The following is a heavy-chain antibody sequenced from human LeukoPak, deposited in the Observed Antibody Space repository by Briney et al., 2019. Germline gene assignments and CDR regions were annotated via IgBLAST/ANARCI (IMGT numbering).Heavy chain of an antibody. CDR1: GFTFDDYA. Sequence: GGSLRLSCAASGFTFDDYAMHWVRQAPGKGLEWVSGISWNSGSIGYADSVKGRFTISRDNAKNSLYLQMNSLRAEDTALYYCHGEDGAFDIWGQGTMVTVSS. CDR3: HGEDGAFDI. CDR2: ISWNSGSI. J-gene: IGHJ3*02. V-gene: IGHV3-9*01.